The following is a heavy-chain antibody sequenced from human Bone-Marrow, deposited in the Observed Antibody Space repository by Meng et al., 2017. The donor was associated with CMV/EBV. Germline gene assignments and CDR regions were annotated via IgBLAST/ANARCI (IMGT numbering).Heavy chain of an antibody. CDR2: IRYDGSSE. D-gene: IGHD6-6*01. V-gene: IGHV3-30*02. Sequence: GGSLRLSCAASGFTFSNYGMHWVRQAPGKGLEWVAFIRYDGSSEYYADSLKGRFTISRDNSKNTLYLQMNSLRAEDTAVYYCAKRGAARVMSRKDYFDYWGQGTLVTVSS. CDR3: AKRGAARVMSRKDYFDY. J-gene: IGHJ4*02. CDR1: GFTFSNYG.